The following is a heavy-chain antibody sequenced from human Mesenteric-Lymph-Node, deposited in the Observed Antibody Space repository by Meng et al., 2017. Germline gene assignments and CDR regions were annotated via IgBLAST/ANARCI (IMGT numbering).Heavy chain of an antibody. D-gene: IGHD3-22*01. CDR1: GYTVTSYG. Sequence: QVQLVQSGAEVKKPGASVKVSCKASGYTVTSYGISWVRQAPGQGLEWMGWISAYNGNTNYAQKLQGRVTMTTDTSTSTAYMELRSLRSDDTAVYYCARGPAYYYDSSGSPEDYWGQGTLVTVSS. V-gene: IGHV1-18*01. CDR2: ISAYNGNT. J-gene: IGHJ4*02. CDR3: ARGPAYYYDSSGSPEDY.